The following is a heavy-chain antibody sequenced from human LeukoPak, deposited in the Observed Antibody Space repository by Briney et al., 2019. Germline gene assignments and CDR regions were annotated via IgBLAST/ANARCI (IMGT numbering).Heavy chain of an antibody. CDR3: ARRRNYGSTYYYAFDI. CDR2: IYHSGST. CDR1: GYSISSGYY. D-gene: IGHD3-10*01. V-gene: IGHV4-38-2*02. J-gene: IGHJ3*02. Sequence: PSETLSLTCTVSGYSISSGYYWGWIRQPPGKGLEWIGSIYHSGSTYYNPSLKSRVTISVDTSKNQFSLKLSSVTAADTAVYYCARRRNYGSTYYYAFDIWGQGTMVTVSS.